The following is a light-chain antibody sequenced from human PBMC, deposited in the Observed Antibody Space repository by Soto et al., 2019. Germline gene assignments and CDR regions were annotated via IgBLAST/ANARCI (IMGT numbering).Light chain of an antibody. J-gene: IGLJ1*01. CDR1: SSDVGGYNY. Sequence: QSALTQPASVSGSPGQSITISCTGTSSDVGGYNYVSWYQQHPGKAPKLLIYSNNQRPSGVPDRFSGSKSGTSASLAISGLQSEDEADYYCAAWDDSLNGYVFGTGTKLTVL. V-gene: IGLV2-14*01. CDR2: SNN. CDR3: AAWDDSLNGYV.